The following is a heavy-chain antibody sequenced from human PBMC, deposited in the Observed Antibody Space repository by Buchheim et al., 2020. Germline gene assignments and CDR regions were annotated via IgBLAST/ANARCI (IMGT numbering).Heavy chain of an antibody. CDR3: ARDVPDY. CDR1: GFTFSGYW. Sequence: EVQLVESGGGLVQPGGSLRLSCAASGFTFSGYWMSWVRQAPGKGLEWVADINQDGREKNYVDSVKGRFTIVRDNAKNSVYLQMNSLRVEDTAVYFCARDVPDYWGQGTL. J-gene: IGHJ4*02. CDR2: INQDGREK. V-gene: IGHV3-7*01.